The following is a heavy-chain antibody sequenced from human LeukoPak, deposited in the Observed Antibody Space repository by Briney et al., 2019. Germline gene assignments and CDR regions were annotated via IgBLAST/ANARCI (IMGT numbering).Heavy chain of an antibody. J-gene: IGHJ5*02. CDR1: GGTFSSNA. CDR2: IIPIFGTA. CDR3: ARGDFWSGNWFDP. V-gene: IGHV1-69*05. Sequence: SVKVSCKASGGTFSSNAISSLRQAPGQGLEWMGRIIPIFGTANYAQKFQGRVTITTDESTSTAYMELSSLRSEDTAVYYCARGDFWSGNWFDPWGQGTLVTVSS. D-gene: IGHD3-3*01.